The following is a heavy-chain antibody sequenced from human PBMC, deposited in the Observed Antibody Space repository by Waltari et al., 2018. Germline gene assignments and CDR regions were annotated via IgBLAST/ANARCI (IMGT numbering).Heavy chain of an antibody. CDR2: IHPNGGCT. Sequence: QVQLVHSGTKVERPGAAVKISCKACGYTFTNCMPWLRQAPGRGLGWLGIIHPNGGCTTYAQKFQGRLSLSRDTSTSVVYMMLDNLVSDDSATYFCARGRGRLGELLVAYWGQGTRVVVSS. CDR3: ARGRGRLGELLVAY. V-gene: IGHV1-46*01. D-gene: IGHD3-10*01. J-gene: IGHJ4*02. CDR1: GYTFTNC.